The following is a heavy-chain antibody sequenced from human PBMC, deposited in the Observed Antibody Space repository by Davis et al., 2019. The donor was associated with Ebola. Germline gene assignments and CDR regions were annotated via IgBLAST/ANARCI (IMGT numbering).Heavy chain of an antibody. V-gene: IGHV3-30*03. J-gene: IGHJ4*02. CDR3: ARGLDIAVAGTAG. CDR1: GFTFSSYG. Sequence: GGSLRLSCAASGFTFSSYGMHWVRQAPGKGLEWVAVISYDGSNKYYADSVKGRFTISRDNSKNTLYLQMNSLRAEDTAVYYCARGLDIAVAGTAGWGQGTLVTVSS. D-gene: IGHD6-19*01. CDR2: ISYDGSNK.